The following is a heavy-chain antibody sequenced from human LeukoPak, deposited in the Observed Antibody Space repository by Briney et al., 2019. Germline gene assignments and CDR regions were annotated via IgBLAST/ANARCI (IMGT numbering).Heavy chain of an antibody. J-gene: IGHJ6*03. CDR2: IYTSGST. Sequence: SETLSLTCTVSGGSISSYYWSWIRQPAGKGLEWIGRIYTSGSTNYNPSLKSRVTMSVDTSKNQFSLKLSSVTAADTAVYYCARDAVSTTVTSLIIDYYYYMDVWGKGTAVTVSS. CDR1: GGSISSYY. V-gene: IGHV4-4*07. D-gene: IGHD4-11*01. CDR3: ARDAVSTTVTSLIIDYYYYMDV.